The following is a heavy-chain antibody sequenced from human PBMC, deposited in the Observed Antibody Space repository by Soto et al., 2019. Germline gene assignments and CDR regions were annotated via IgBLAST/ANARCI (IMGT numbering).Heavy chain of an antibody. CDR1: GFIFIDSA. CDR3: TRLGGMDV. CDR2: IRTKPNNYAT. J-gene: IGHJ6*02. V-gene: IGHV3-73*01. Sequence: GGSLRLSCVASGFIFIDSAMHWVLQASGKGLEWVGRIRTKPNNYATAYAASVKGRFTISRDDSKNTAYLQMNSLKTEDTAVYYCTRLGGMDVWGLGTTVTVSS.